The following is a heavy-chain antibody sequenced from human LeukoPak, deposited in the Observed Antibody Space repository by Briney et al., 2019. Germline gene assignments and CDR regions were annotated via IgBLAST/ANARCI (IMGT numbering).Heavy chain of an antibody. J-gene: IGHJ4*02. Sequence: GGSLRLSCAASGFTFSSYAMHWVRQAPGKGLEWVAAISYDGSNKYYADSVKGRFTISRDNSKNTLYLQMNSLRAEDTAVYYCARDVRYYDSSGYQPYYFDYWGQGTLVTVSS. CDR2: ISYDGSNK. V-gene: IGHV3-30*04. CDR1: GFTFSSYA. CDR3: ARDVRYYDSSGYQPYYFDY. D-gene: IGHD3-22*01.